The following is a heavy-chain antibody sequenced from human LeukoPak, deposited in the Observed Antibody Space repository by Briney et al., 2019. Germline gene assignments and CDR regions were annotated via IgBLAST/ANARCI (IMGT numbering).Heavy chain of an antibody. CDR3: ANTKAFDI. Sequence: ASVKVSCRASGYTFTTSSISWVRQAPGQGLEWMGWISAYDGNTNYAQKFQGRVTMTTDTSTSTAYMELRSLRSDDTAVYYCANTKAFDIWGQGTMVTVSS. V-gene: IGHV1-18*01. CDR2: ISAYDGNT. J-gene: IGHJ3*02. CDR1: GYTFTTSS.